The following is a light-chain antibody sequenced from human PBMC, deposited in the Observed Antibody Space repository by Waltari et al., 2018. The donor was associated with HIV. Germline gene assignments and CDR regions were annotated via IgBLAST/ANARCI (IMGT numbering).Light chain of an antibody. Sequence: DIHMTQSPSSLSAPIGDRGTITCRASQSIASYLNWYQQKPGKAPKLLIYAASSLQSGVPSRFSGSGSGTDFTLTISSLQSEDFATYSCHQTYTSPWTFGQGTKVEI. J-gene: IGKJ1*01. V-gene: IGKV1-39*01. CDR3: HQTYTSPWT. CDR1: QSIASY. CDR2: AAS.